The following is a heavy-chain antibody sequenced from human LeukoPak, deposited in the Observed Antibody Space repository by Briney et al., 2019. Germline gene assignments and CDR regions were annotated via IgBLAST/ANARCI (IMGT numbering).Heavy chain of an antibody. V-gene: IGHV4-61*02. Sequence: SETLSLTCTVSGGSNSSGSYYWSWIRQPAGKGLEWIGRIYTSGSTNYNPSLKSRVTISVDTSKNQFSLKLSSVTAADTAVYYCARDPLYDSSGYYVRWGQGTLVTVSS. D-gene: IGHD3-22*01. CDR1: GGSNSSGSYY. CDR3: ARDPLYDSSGYYVR. J-gene: IGHJ4*02. CDR2: IYTSGST.